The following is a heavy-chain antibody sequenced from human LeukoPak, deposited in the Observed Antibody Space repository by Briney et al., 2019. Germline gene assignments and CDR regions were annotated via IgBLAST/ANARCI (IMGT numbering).Heavy chain of an antibody. V-gene: IGHV4-59*01. CDR2: KYYSGST. CDR1: GGSISTYY. J-gene: IGHJ3*02. Sequence: AETLSLTCTVSGGSISTYYWSWIRQPPGKGLEYIGYKYYSGSTNYNPSLKSRVTMSLDTSKCQFSLKLSSVTAADTAVYYCAREEVPHGFDIWGQGTMVTVSS. CDR3: AREEVPHGFDI.